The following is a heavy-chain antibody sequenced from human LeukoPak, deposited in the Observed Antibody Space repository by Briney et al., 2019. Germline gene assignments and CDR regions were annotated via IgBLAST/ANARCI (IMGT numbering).Heavy chain of an antibody. CDR3: AKDLSLASSGYCDY. CDR2: IRYDGSNK. D-gene: IGHD3-22*01. Sequence: PGGSPRLSCAASGFTFSSYGMHWVRQAPGKGLEWVAFIRYDGSNKYYADSVKGRFTISRDNSKNTLYLQMNSLRAEDTAVYYCAKDLSLASSGYCDYWGQGTLVTVSS. CDR1: GFTFSSYG. J-gene: IGHJ4*02. V-gene: IGHV3-30*02.